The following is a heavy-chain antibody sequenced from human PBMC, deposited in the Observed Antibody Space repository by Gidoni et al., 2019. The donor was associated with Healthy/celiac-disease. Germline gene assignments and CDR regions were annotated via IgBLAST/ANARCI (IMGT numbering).Heavy chain of an antibody. CDR3: ARDHDAVRGEVVDY. Sequence: QVQLVPSGAEAKTPGASVTVSFKASGYTFTSYGISWGRQAPGQGLELMGWSSAYHGNTNYAQKLQGRVTMTTDTSTSTAYMELRSLRSDDTAVYYCARDHDAVRGEVVDYWGQGTLVTVSS. V-gene: IGHV1-18*04. J-gene: IGHJ4*02. CDR1: GYTFTSYG. D-gene: IGHD3-16*01. CDR2: SSAYHGNT.